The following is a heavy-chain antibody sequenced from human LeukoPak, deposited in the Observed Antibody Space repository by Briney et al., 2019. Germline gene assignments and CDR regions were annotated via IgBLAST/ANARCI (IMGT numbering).Heavy chain of an antibody. J-gene: IGHJ4*02. V-gene: IGHV4-4*02. CDR2: IYHTGTT. Sequence: SETLSLTCVVSGTPISSSYWWNWVRQPPGKGLEWLGDIYHTGTTNYNPSLKSRVTISLDKSKRQFSLRLTSVTAADTAVYYCARDYGGYSYGYFDYWGQGTLVTVSS. CDR1: GTPISSSYW. D-gene: IGHD5-18*01. CDR3: ARDYGGYSYGYFDY.